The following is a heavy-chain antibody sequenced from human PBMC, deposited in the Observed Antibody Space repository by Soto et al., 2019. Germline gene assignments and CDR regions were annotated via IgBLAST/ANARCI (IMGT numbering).Heavy chain of an antibody. CDR3: ARDERRFLEWSPWGFDY. Sequence: LRLSCAASGFTFSSYGMHWVRQAPGKGLEWVAVIWYDGSNKYYADSVKGRFTISRDNSKNTLYLQMNSLRAEDTAVYYCARDERRFLEWSPWGFDYWGQGTLVTVSS. CDR2: IWYDGSNK. V-gene: IGHV3-33*01. J-gene: IGHJ4*02. D-gene: IGHD3-3*01. CDR1: GFTFSSYG.